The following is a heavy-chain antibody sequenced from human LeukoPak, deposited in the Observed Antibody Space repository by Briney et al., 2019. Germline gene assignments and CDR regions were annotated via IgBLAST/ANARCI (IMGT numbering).Heavy chain of an antibody. D-gene: IGHD5-12*01. CDR2: ISYDGSNK. Sequence: GGSLRLSCAASGFTFSNYGMHWVRQAPGKGLEWVAVISYDGSNKYYADSVKGRFTISRDNSKNTLYLQMNSLRAEDTAVYYCAKDRSGYDGYYGMDVWGQGTTVTVSS. CDR1: GFTFSNYG. J-gene: IGHJ6*02. CDR3: AKDRSGYDGYYGMDV. V-gene: IGHV3-30*18.